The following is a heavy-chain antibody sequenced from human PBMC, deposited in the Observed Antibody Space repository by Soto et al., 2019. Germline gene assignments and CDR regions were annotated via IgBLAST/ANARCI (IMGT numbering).Heavy chain of an antibody. CDR2: ISGSGGST. J-gene: IGHJ4*02. Sequence: GGSLRLSCAASGFTFSSYAMSWVRQAPGKGLEWVSAISGSGGSTYYADSVKGRFTISRDNSKNTLYLQMNSLRAEDTVVYYCAKAPPLTYYYDSSGYYIDYWGQGTLVTVSS. V-gene: IGHV3-23*01. D-gene: IGHD3-22*01. CDR1: GFTFSSYA. CDR3: AKAPPLTYYYDSSGYYIDY.